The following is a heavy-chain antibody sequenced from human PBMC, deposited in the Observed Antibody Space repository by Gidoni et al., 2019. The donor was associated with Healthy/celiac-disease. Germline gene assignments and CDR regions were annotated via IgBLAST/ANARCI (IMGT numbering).Heavy chain of an antibody. CDR1: VGPFSGYY. Sequence: QVQLQQWGAGLLKPSETLSLPCAVYVGPFSGYYWSWIRQPPGKGLEWIGEINHSGSTNYNPSLKSRVTISVDTSKNQFSLKLSSVTAADTAVYYCASGAGTWAGWFDPWGQGTLVTVSS. CDR3: ASGAGTWAGWFDP. J-gene: IGHJ5*02. D-gene: IGHD6-19*01. CDR2: INHSGST. V-gene: IGHV4-34*01.